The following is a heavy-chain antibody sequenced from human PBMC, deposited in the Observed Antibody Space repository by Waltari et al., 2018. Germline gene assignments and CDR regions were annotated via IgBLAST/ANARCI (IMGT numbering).Heavy chain of an antibody. CDR3: ARGRAAAPHARYNWFDP. Sequence: QVQLVQSGAEVKKPGASVKVSCKASGYTFTGYYMHWVRQAPGQGLEWMGWINPNRGGTNYAQKFQGWVTMTRDTSISTAYMELSRLRSDDTAVYYCARGRAAAPHARYNWFDPWGQGTLVTVSS. CDR1: GYTFTGYY. CDR2: INPNRGGT. D-gene: IGHD6-13*01. V-gene: IGHV1-2*04. J-gene: IGHJ5*02.